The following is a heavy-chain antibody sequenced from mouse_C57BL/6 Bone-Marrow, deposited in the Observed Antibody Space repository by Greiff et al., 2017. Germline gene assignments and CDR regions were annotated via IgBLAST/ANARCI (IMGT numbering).Heavy chain of an antibody. D-gene: IGHD1-1*01. CDR3: ARIYYYGSSHFDV. V-gene: IGHV1-18*01. Sequence: EVKLQESGPELVKPGASVKIPCKASGYTFTDYNMDWVKQSHGKSLAWIGDINPYNGGTIYNQKFKGRATLTVDKSSSTAYMELRSLASEDTSVYYCARIYYYGSSHFDVWGTGTTVTVSS. CDR2: INPYNGGT. CDR1: GYTFTDYN. J-gene: IGHJ1*03.